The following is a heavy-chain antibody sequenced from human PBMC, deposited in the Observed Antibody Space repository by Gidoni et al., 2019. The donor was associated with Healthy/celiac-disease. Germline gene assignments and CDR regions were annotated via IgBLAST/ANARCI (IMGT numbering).Heavy chain of an antibody. CDR2: IKQEGSEK. J-gene: IGHJ3*02. D-gene: IGHD3-9*01. V-gene: IGHV3-7*03. CDR3: ARDSGAYDILTGYSAFDI. Sequence: WVANIKQEGSEKYYVDSVKGRFTISRDNAKNSLYLQMNSLRAEVTAVYYCARDSGAYDILTGYSAFDIWGQGTMVTVSS.